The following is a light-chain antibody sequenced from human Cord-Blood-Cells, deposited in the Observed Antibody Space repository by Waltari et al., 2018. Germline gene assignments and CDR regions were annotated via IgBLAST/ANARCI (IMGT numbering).Light chain of an antibody. V-gene: IGKV3-11*01. CDR3: QQRSNWPPMYT. Sequence: EIVLTQSTATLSLLPGERATLSCRASQSVSSYLAWYQQKPGQAPRLLIYDASNRATGIPARFSVSGSGTDFTLTISSLEPEDFAVYYCQQRSNWPPMYTFGQGTKLEIK. CDR1: QSVSSY. J-gene: IGKJ2*01. CDR2: DAS.